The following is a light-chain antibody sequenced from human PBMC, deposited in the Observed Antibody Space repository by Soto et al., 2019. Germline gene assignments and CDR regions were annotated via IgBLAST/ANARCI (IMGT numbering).Light chain of an antibody. CDR3: SSYTSSSTLDV. Sequence: QSALTQPASVSGSPGQSITISCTGTSSDVGGYNYVSWYQQHPGKAPKLMIYDVSRPSGVSNRFSGSKSGNTASLTISGLQAEDEAEYYCSSYTSSSTLDVFGTGTKLTVL. J-gene: IGLJ1*01. CDR1: SSDVGGYNY. V-gene: IGLV2-14*01. CDR2: DVS.